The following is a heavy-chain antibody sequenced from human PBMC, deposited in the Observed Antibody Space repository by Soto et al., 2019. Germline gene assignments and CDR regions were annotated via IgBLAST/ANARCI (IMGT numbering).Heavy chain of an antibody. CDR2: INPNSGGT. CDR1: GYTFTGYY. V-gene: IGHV1-2*04. D-gene: IGHD7-27*01. CDR3: ARENPNNAFIRYYGMDV. Sequence: ASVKVSCKASGYTFTGYYMHWVRQAPGQGLEWMGWINPNSGGTNYAQKFQGWVTMTRDTSISTAYMELSRLRSDDTAVYYCARENPNNAFIRYYGMDVWGQGNTVTVSS. J-gene: IGHJ6*02.